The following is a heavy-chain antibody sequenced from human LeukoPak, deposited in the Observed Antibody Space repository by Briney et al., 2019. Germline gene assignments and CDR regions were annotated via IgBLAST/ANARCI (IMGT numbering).Heavy chain of an antibody. CDR2: INHSGST. CDR1: GGSFSGYY. V-gene: IGHV4-34*01. CDR3: ASDSSTYYFDY. J-gene: IGHJ4*02. Sequence: SETLSLTCAVYGGSFSGYYWSWTRQPPGKGLEWIGEINHSGSTNYNPSLKSRVTISVDTSKNQFSLKLSSVTAADTAVYYCASDSSTYYFDYWGQGTLVTVSS. D-gene: IGHD3-22*01.